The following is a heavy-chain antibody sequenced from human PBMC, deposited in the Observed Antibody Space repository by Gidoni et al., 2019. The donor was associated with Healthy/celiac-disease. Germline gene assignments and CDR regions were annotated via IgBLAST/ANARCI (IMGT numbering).Heavy chain of an antibody. CDR3: ATWGGYCSGGSCYSLDAFDI. J-gene: IGHJ3*02. V-gene: IGHV3-23*01. CDR2: ISGSGGST. Sequence: EVQLLESGGGLVQPGGSLSLSCAASGFTFIRSAMRWVRQAPGKGLEWVSAISGSGGSTYYADSVKGRFTSSRDKSKNTLYLQMNSLRAEDTAVYYCATWGGYCSGGSCYSLDAFDIWGQGTMVTVSS. CDR1: GFTFIRSA. D-gene: IGHD2-15*01.